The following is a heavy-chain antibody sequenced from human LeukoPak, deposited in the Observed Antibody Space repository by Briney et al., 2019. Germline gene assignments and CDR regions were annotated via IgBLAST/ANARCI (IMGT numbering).Heavy chain of an antibody. J-gene: IGHJ6*02. CDR1: GFIFSTYS. V-gene: IGHV3-21*01. Sequence: GGSLRLSRAASGFIFSTYSMNWVRQAPGKGLEWVSSISSGSSYIYYADSVKGRFTISRDNAKNSLYLQMHSLRAEDTAVYYCARDPGGGAMDVWGQGTTVTVSS. D-gene: IGHD2-21*01. CDR2: ISSGSSYI. CDR3: ARDPGGGAMDV.